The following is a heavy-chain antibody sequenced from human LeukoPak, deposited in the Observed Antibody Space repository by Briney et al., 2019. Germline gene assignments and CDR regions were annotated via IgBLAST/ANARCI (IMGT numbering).Heavy chain of an antibody. D-gene: IGHD6-19*01. CDR2: INHSGST. Sequence: SSETLSLTCAVYGGSFSGYYWSWIRQPPGKGLEWIGEINHSGSTNYNPSLKSRVTISVDASKNQFSLKLSSVTAADTAVYYCARAQGLPAYFDYWGQGTLVTVSS. CDR1: GGSFSGYY. CDR3: ARAQGLPAYFDY. V-gene: IGHV4-34*01. J-gene: IGHJ4*02.